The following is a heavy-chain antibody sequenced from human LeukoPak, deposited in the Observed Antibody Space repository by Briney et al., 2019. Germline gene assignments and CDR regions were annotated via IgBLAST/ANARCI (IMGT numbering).Heavy chain of an antibody. Sequence: GGSLRLSCAASGFTFNIYDMHWVRQAPGKGLEWVAVISYDGSNKYYADSVKGRFTISRDNSKNTLYLQMNSLRAEDTAVYYCARGFGRLLPPPIDYWGQGTLVTVSS. CDR3: ARGFGRLLPPPIDY. J-gene: IGHJ4*02. CDR2: ISYDGSNK. V-gene: IGHV3-30-3*01. CDR1: GFTFNIYD. D-gene: IGHD3-22*01.